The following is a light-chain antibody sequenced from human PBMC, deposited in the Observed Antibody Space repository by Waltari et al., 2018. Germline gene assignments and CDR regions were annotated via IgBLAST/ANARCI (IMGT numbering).Light chain of an antibody. V-gene: IGKV1-12*01. CDR3: QLANSFPQLA. J-gene: IGKJ4*01. CDR2: GAS. Sequence: DIQMTQSPSSFSASVGARVTFTCRASQGFSTWLAWYQQKPGRAPELLIYGASTLQSGVPSRFSGSGSGTDFTLTISSLQPEDFATYSCQLANSFPQLAFGGGTKVEIK. CDR1: QGFSTW.